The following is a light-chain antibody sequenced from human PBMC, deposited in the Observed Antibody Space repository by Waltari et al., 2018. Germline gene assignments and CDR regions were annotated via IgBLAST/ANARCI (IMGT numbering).Light chain of an antibody. CDR1: SSDVGGYKD. CDR3: SSYAGSNNLV. V-gene: IGLV2-8*01. CDR2: EVN. J-gene: IGLJ1*01. Sequence: SALTQPPSASGCPGQAVTHSCPGTSSDVGGYKDVSWYQQHPGTAPKLMIYEVNHRPSGVPDRFSGSKSGNTASLTVSGLQAEDEADYYCSSYAGSNNLVFGTGTKVTVL.